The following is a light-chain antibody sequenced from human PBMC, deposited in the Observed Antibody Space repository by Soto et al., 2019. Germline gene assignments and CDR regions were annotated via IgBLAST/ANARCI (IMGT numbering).Light chain of an antibody. V-gene: IGKV3-15*01. CDR2: GAS. Sequence: EIVMTQSPATLSLSPWERATLFRRARQSVSSNLAWYQQKPGQAPRLLIYGASTRATGIPARFSGSGSGTEFTLTISSLQSEDFAVYYYQQYNSWPPSTFGQGTRLEIK. CDR1: QSVSSN. J-gene: IGKJ5*01. CDR3: QQYNSWPPST.